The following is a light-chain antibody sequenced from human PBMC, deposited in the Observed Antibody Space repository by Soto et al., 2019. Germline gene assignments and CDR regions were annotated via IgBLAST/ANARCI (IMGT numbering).Light chain of an antibody. V-gene: IGKV3-20*01. CDR3: QQYGSSPLIR. J-gene: IGKJ5*01. CDR2: GAS. Sequence: EIVMTQSPATLSVSKGESDTLTCRASQTVSITYLTWYQQKPGQAPRLLIFGASKRATGIPDRFSGSGSGRDFTLTISGLEPEDFAVYYCQQYGSSPLIRLGQGARLEIK. CDR1: QTVSITY.